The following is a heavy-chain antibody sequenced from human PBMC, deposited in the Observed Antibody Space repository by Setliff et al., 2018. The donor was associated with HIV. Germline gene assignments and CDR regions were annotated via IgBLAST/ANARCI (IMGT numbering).Heavy chain of an antibody. CDR2: IYYTGST. CDR1: GNSFSGYH. V-gene: IGHV4-4*07. D-gene: IGHD3-10*01. J-gene: IGHJ4*02. CDR3: ARSIYGSGTYPLDV. Sequence: PSETLSLTCNYSGNSFSGYHWNWIRQPAGKGLEWLGRIYYTGSTEYNPSLKGRLTMSMDTSKDQFSLRLVSLTTADTAVYYCARSIYGSGTYPLDVWGPGTLVTVSS.